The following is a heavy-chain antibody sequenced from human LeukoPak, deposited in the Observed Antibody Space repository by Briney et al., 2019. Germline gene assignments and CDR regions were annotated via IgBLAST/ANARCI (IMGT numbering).Heavy chain of an antibody. CDR1: GGPISSSSYY. Sequence: PSETLSLTCTVSGGPISSSSYYWGWIRQPPGKGLEWIGSIYYSGSTYYNPSLKSRVTISVDTSKNQFSLKLSSVTAADTAVYYCARRGSSSWYGWWFDPWGQGTLVTVSS. J-gene: IGHJ5*02. D-gene: IGHD6-13*01. V-gene: IGHV4-39*01. CDR2: IYYSGST. CDR3: ARRGSSSWYGWWFDP.